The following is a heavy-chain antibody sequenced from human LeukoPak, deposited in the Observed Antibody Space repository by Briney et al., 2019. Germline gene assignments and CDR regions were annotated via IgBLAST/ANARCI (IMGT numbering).Heavy chain of an antibody. CDR1: GYSFTSYW. Sequence: GESLKISCKGSGYSFTSYWIGWVRQMPGKGLEWMGIIYPGDSDTRYSPSFQGQVTISADKSISTAYLQWSSLKASDTAMYYCARHCSGGSSYSGLADYWGQGTLVTVSS. D-gene: IGHD2-15*01. CDR3: ARHCSGGSSYSGLADY. V-gene: IGHV5-51*01. J-gene: IGHJ4*02. CDR2: IYPGDSDT.